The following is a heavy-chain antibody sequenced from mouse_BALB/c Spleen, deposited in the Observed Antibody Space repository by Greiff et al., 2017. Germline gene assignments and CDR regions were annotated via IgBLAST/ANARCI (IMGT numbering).Heavy chain of an antibody. D-gene: IGHD2-1*01. CDR1: GFTFSSYT. Sequence: EVKLVESGGGLVQPGGSLKLSCAASGFTFSSYTMSWVRQTPEKRLEWVAYISNGGGSTYYPDTVKGRFTISRDNARNILYLQMSSLRSEDTAMYYCARGEAWVNDMDYWGQGTSVTVSS. J-gene: IGHJ4*01. CDR2: ISNGGGST. V-gene: IGHV5-12-2*01. CDR3: ARGEAWVNDMDY.